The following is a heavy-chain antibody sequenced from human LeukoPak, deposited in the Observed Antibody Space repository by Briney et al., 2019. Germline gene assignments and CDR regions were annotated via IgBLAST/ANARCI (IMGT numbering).Heavy chain of an antibody. J-gene: IGHJ4*02. CDR1: GFTFSDYY. D-gene: IGHD1-26*01. CDR2: ISSSGSTI. V-gene: IGHV3-11*01. CDR3: AKDKRFTGSYYFDY. Sequence: PGGSLRLSCAASGFTFSDYYMSWIRQAPGKGLESVSYISSSGSTIYYADSVKGRFTISRDNSKNTLYLQMNSLRAEDTAVYYCAKDKRFTGSYYFDYWGQGTLVTVSS.